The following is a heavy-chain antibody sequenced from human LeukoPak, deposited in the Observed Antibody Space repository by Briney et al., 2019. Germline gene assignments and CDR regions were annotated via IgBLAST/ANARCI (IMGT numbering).Heavy chain of an antibody. Sequence: SETLSLTCTVSGGSISSGDYDWSWIRQPSGKGLEWIGYIYYSGSTYYNPSLKSRVTISVDTSKNQFSLKLSSVTAADTAVYYCARGTLVAAKFDPWGQGTLVTVSS. CDR2: IYYSGST. J-gene: IGHJ5*02. CDR1: GGSISSGDYD. V-gene: IGHV4-30-4*01. CDR3: ARGTLVAAKFDP. D-gene: IGHD2-15*01.